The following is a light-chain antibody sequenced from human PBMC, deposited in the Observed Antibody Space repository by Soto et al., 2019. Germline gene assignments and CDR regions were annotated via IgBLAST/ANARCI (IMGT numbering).Light chain of an antibody. CDR3: QLYNNWPPWT. CDR1: QSVSSN. Sequence: EIVMTQPPATLSVSPGERATLSCRASQSVSSNLAWYQQKPGQAPRLLIYGASTRATGMPARFSGSGSGTEFALTISSLQSEDFAVYYCQLYNNWPPWTFGQGTKVEIK. CDR2: GAS. V-gene: IGKV3-15*01. J-gene: IGKJ1*01.